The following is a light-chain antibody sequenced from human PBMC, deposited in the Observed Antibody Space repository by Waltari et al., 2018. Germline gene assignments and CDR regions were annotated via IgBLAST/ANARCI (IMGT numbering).Light chain of an antibody. V-gene: IGKV3-11*01. J-gene: IGKJ3*01. CDR1: QSIQTS. CDR3: QHRDNWLFT. Sequence: EIVLTQAPATLSFSPGDRATLSCRASQSIQTSFAWYQQTPGQAPRLLIYNSSLRASGVPVRFSGSGSGTDFTLTISHLEPEDFAFYFCQHRDNWLFTFGPGTKVEIK. CDR2: NSS.